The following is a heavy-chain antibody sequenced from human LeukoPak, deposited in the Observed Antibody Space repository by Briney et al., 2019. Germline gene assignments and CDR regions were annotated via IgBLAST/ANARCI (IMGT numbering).Heavy chain of an antibody. Sequence: GAALKISYEGSGYSFTSYWIGGVRPLPGKGLEWVGIIYPGDSDTRYSPSFQGQVTISADTSISTAYLQWSRLKASDTAMYYCARALPMPLAVAGTLPGGFGYWGEEALVTVSS. CDR1: GYSFTSYW. V-gene: IGHV5-51*01. CDR2: IYPGDSDT. CDR3: ARALPMPLAVAGTLPGGFGY. D-gene: IGHD6-19*01. J-gene: IGHJ4*02.